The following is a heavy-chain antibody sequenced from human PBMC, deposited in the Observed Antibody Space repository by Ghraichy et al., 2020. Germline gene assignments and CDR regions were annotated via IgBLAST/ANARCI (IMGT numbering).Heavy chain of an antibody. J-gene: IGHJ3*02. D-gene: IGHD2-21*02. CDR3: AKDAVTANGRWDGFDI. CDR1: GFTFTRYS. CDR2: INGNGAKI. Sequence: GGSLRLSCAASGFTFTRYSMSWVRQAPTKGLEWVSSINGNGAKINYADSVKGRFTISRDNSKNTLYLQMNSLRADDTAVYYCAKDAVTANGRWDGFDIWGQGTTVTVSS. V-gene: IGHV3-23*01.